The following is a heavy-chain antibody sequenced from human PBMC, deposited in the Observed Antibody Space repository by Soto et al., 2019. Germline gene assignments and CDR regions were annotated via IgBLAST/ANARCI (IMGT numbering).Heavy chain of an antibody. D-gene: IGHD2-2*01. J-gene: IGHJ4*02. CDR1: GFSVSNDY. V-gene: IGHV3-66*01. Sequence: PGGSLRLSCAASGFSVSNDYMSWVRQAPGKGLEWVSVIYSGGDTYYADSVKGRFTISRDNSKNTLYLQMNSLRAEDTAVYYCARFCISTSCYASFDYWGQGTLVTVSS. CDR3: ARFCISTSCYASFDY. CDR2: IYSGGDT.